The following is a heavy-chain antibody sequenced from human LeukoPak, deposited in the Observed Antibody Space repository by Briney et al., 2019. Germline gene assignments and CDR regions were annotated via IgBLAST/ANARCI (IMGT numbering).Heavy chain of an antibody. CDR3: ARASISSSEYMDV. J-gene: IGHJ6*03. V-gene: IGHV1-18*01. Sequence: ASVKVSCKASGYTFTTYGFSWVRQAAGQGLEWMGWISAYNGNTNYAQKLQGRVTMTTDKSTRIAYMELRSLRSDDTAVYYCARASISSSEYMDVWGQGTTVTVSS. D-gene: IGHD6-6*01. CDR2: ISAYNGNT. CDR1: GYTFTTYG.